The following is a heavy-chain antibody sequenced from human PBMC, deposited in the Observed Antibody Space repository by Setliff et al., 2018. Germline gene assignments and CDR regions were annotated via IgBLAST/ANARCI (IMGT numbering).Heavy chain of an antibody. V-gene: IGHV1-18*01. D-gene: IGHD4-17*01. CDR2: VHGYTGDT. Sequence: ASVKVSCKASGYTFTTYAINWVRQAPGQGLEWMGWVHGYTGDTNYAQNLQGRVTMTTDTSTSTVYMEIRSLRSDDTAVYYCARGNYGDPDYWGQGALVTVSS. CDR3: ARGNYGDPDY. J-gene: IGHJ4*02. CDR1: GYTFTTYA.